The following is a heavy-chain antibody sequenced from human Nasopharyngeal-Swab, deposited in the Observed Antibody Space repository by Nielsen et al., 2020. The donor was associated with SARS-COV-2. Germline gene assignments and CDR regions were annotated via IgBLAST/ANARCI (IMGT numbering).Heavy chain of an antibody. V-gene: IGHV1-3*01. Sequence: SVKVSCTASGYTFTSYAMHWVRQAPVQRLEWMGWINAGNGNTKYSQKFQGRVTITRDTSASTAYMELSSLRSEDTAVYYCARGYPTGYSSSWRPYYYYYMDVWGKGTTVTVSS. D-gene: IGHD6-13*01. J-gene: IGHJ6*03. CDR3: ARGYPTGYSSSWRPYYYYYMDV. CDR1: GYTFTSYA. CDR2: INAGNGNT.